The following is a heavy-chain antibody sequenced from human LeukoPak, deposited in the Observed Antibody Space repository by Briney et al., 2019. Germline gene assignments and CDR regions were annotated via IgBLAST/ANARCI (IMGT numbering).Heavy chain of an antibody. Sequence: GGSLRLSCAASGFIFGRYSLTWVRQAPGKGLEWVAVISYDGSNKYYADSVKGRFTISRDNSKNTLYLQMNSLRAQDTAVYYCARGPRRIIVVVPAAKPLDYWGQGTLVTVSS. CDR2: ISYDGSNK. V-gene: IGHV3-30*04. CDR3: ARGPRRIIVVVPAAKPLDY. CDR1: GFIFGRYS. J-gene: IGHJ4*02. D-gene: IGHD2-2*01.